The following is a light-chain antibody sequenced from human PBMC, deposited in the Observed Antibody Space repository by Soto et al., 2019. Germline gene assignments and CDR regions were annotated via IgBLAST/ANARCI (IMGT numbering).Light chain of an antibody. Sequence: DIQMTQSPSSLSASVGDRVTITCQASQDISDYLKWYQQNPGKAPNLLIYDASNLETGVPSRFSGSGSGTDFSLTISSLQPEDSATEYCQQYDHRPYSFGQGTKLEIK. CDR1: QDISDY. CDR3: QQYDHRPYS. J-gene: IGKJ2*03. CDR2: DAS. V-gene: IGKV1-33*01.